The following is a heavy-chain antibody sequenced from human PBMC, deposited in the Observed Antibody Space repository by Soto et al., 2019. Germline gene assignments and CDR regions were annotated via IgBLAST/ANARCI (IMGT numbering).Heavy chain of an antibody. V-gene: IGHV1-18*01. D-gene: IGHD6-13*01. J-gene: IGHJ4*02. CDR3: ARGSSPVDFDY. CDR1: GYTFSNYG. Sequence: QVQLVQSGAEVKKPGASVKVSCKASGYTFSNYGISWVRQAPGQGLEWMGWINAYNGNTNFAQKFPDRLTMTTDTSMSTGYLELRRLTSDDTALYYCARGSSPVDFDYWGQGTLVTVSS. CDR2: INAYNGNT.